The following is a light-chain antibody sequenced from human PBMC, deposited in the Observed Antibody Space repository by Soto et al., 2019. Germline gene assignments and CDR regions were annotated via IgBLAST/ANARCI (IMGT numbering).Light chain of an antibody. J-gene: IGLJ1*01. CDR1: SSDVGGYNY. CDR2: DVS. V-gene: IGLV2-14*01. CDR3: SSYTTSSLYV. Sequence: QSVLTQPASVSGSPGQSITIPCSGTSSDVGGYNYVSWYQQHPGKAPKLMIYDVSYRPSGISNRFSGSKSDNTASLTISGLQAEDEADYYCSSYTTSSLYVFGSGTKVTVL.